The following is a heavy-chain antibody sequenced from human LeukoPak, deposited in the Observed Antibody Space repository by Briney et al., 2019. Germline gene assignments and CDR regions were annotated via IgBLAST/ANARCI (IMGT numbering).Heavy chain of an antibody. D-gene: IGHD6-6*01. CDR3: ARGGLYSTSGTPSLGSDFDYYYYGMDV. Sequence: ASVKVSCKASGGTFSSYAINWVRQAPGQGLEWMGWINPNSGGTNYAQKFQGWVTMTRDTSISTAYMELSRLRSDDTAVYYCARGGLYSTSGTPSLGSDFDYYYYGMDVWGQGTTVTVSS. CDR1: GGTFSSYA. V-gene: IGHV1-2*04. CDR2: INPNSGGT. J-gene: IGHJ6*02.